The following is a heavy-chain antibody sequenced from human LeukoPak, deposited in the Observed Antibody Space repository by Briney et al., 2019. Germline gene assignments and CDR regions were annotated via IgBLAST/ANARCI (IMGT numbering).Heavy chain of an antibody. V-gene: IGHV1-2*02. CDR2: INPNSGDT. J-gene: IGHJ4*02. CDR1: GYTFTGYY. CDR3: ARKSTVRRTSEFDY. D-gene: IGHD3-10*02. Sequence: ASVKVSCKASGYTFTGYYMNWVRQAPGQGLEWLGWINPNSGDTKYAQKSLGRVTMTSDTSINTGYMALSSLTSDDTAVYYCARKSTVRRTSEFDYWGQGSLVTVSS.